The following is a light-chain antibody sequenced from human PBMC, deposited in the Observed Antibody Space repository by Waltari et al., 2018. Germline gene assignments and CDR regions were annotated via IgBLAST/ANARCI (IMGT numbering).Light chain of an antibody. CDR1: QIVSSNF. V-gene: IGKV3-20*01. CDR2: GVS. Sequence: DIVLTQSPGTLSFSPGERATLSCRARQIVSSNFLAWYQQKPGQPPRLLIYGVSSRATGIPDRFSGSGSGTDFTLTISRLEPEDFAVYYCQQYATSRLTFGGGTKVDIK. J-gene: IGKJ4*01. CDR3: QQYATSRLT.